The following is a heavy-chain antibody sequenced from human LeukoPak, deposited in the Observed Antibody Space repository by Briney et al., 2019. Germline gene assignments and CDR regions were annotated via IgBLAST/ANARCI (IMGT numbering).Heavy chain of an antibody. CDR2: IYYSGST. D-gene: IGHD3-10*01. Sequence: SETLSLTCTVSGGSISSYYWSWIRQPPGKGLEWIGYIYYSGSTNYNPSLKSRVTISVDTSKNQFSLKLSSVTAADTAVYYCARDPGYYYGSGKYYYYGVDVWGQGTTVTVSS. CDR1: GGSISSYY. J-gene: IGHJ6*02. V-gene: IGHV4-59*01. CDR3: ARDPGYYYGSGKYYYYGVDV.